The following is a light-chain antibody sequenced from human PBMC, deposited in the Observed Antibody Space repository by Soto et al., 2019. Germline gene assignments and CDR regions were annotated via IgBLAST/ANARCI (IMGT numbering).Light chain of an antibody. CDR1: QSLLFSSNKQNY. J-gene: IGKJ1*01. Sequence: DNVMPHSPASLAVSLCERATINCKSTQSLLFSSNKQNYLAWFQQRPGQAPRIRIYRASTTATGTQARFSGSGSGTEFTLTITSLKSEDFAHDDCQQYHNLWTFGQGTKVDIK. CDR2: RAS. V-gene: IGKV4-1*01. CDR3: QQYHNLWT.